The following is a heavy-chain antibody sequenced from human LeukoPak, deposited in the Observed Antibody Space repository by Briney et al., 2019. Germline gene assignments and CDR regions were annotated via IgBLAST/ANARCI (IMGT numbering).Heavy chain of an antibody. Sequence: ASVKVSCKTSGYTFTGYYMHWVRQAPGEGLEWVGWINPSSGDTYYAQKFQGRATMTGDTSISTAYMELSGLRSDDTAIYYCAREYSGSDYWGQGTLVTVSS. CDR2: INPSSGDT. CDR1: GYTFTGYY. D-gene: IGHD3-10*01. V-gene: IGHV1-2*02. J-gene: IGHJ4*02. CDR3: AREYSGSDY.